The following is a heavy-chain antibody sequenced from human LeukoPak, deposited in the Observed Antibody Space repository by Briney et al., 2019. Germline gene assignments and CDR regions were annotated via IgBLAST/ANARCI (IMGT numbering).Heavy chain of an antibody. CDR1: GGSISSHY. CDR2: IYYSGST. Sequence: SETLSLTCTVSGGSISSHYWSWIRQPPGKGLEWIGYIYYSGSTNYNPSLKSRVTISVDTSKNQFSLKLSSVTAADTAVYYCARDGYYDFWSGYRNYYYMDVWGKGTTVTVSS. J-gene: IGHJ6*03. D-gene: IGHD3-3*01. CDR3: ARDGYYDFWSGYRNYYYMDV. V-gene: IGHV4-59*11.